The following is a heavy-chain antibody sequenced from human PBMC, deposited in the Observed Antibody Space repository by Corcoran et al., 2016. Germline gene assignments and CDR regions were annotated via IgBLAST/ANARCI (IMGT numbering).Heavy chain of an antibody. J-gene: IGHJ6*02. CDR3: ARGVVPAAAILGGMDV. CDR1: GGTFSSYA. V-gene: IGHV1-69*06. CDR2: IIPIFGTA. D-gene: IGHD2-2*01. Sequence: QVQLVQSGAAVKKPGSSVKVSCKASGGTFSSYAISWVRQAPGQGLEWMGGIIPIFGTANYAQKFQGRVTITADKSTSTAYMELSSLRSEDTAVYYCARGVVPAAAILGGMDVWGQGTTVTVSS.